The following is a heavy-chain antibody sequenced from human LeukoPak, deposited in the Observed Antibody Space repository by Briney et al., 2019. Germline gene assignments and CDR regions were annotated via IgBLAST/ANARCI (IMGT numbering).Heavy chain of an antibody. CDR1: GGFISTYY. CDR2: ISYSGST. Sequence: SETLSLTCTVSGGFISTYYWSWIRQPPGKGLEWIGFISYSGSTYHNPSLKSQVTMSVDTSKNQFSLNLWSVTAADTAVYYCARDRYSYGFWGQGILVTVSS. J-gene: IGHJ4*02. D-gene: IGHD5-18*01. V-gene: IGHV4-59*01. CDR3: ARDRYSYGF.